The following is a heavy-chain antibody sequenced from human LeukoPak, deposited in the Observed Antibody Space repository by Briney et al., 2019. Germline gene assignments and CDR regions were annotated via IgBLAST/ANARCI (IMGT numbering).Heavy chain of an antibody. CDR2: INYSGTT. J-gene: IGHJ4*02. Sequence: SETLSLTCTVSGGAIISDNFYWGWVRQPPGKGLELVGSINYSGTTYYNPSLRSRVSISVDTSRTQFFLTLNSVTAADTAVYYCGRLFDSWGQGILVTVSS. V-gene: IGHV4-39*01. CDR1: GGAIISDNFY. CDR3: GRLFDS.